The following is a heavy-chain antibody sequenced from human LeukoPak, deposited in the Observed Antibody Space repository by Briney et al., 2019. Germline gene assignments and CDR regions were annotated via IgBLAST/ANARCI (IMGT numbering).Heavy chain of an antibody. D-gene: IGHD3-22*01. CDR2: ISYDGSNK. CDR1: GFTFSSYA. V-gene: IGHV3-30*04. Sequence: QPGRSLRLSCAASGFTFSSYAMHWVRQAPSKGLEWVAVISYDGSNKYYADSVKGRFTISRDNSKNTLYLQMNSLRAEDTAVYYCARPDSSGYPYYYGMDVWGQGTTVTVSS. J-gene: IGHJ6*02. CDR3: ARPDSSGYPYYYGMDV.